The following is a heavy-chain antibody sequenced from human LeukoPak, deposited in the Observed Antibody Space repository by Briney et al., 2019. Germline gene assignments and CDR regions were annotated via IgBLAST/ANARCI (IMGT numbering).Heavy chain of an antibody. V-gene: IGHV1-69*13. J-gene: IGHJ4*02. Sequence: ASVKVSCKASGGTFSSYAISWVRQAPGQGLEWMGGIIPIFGTANYAQKFQGRVTITADESTSTAYMELSSLRSEDTAVYYCARNKSSGWYRFDYWGQGTLVTVSS. CDR2: IIPIFGTA. CDR1: GGTFSSYA. CDR3: ARNKSSGWYRFDY. D-gene: IGHD6-19*01.